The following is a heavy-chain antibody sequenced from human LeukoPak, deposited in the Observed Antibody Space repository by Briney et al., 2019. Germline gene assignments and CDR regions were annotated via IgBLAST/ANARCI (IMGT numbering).Heavy chain of an antibody. D-gene: IGHD1-26*01. J-gene: IGHJ4*02. Sequence: GGSLRLSCAASGFTFSAYWMHWVRQSPGKGLIWVSRINSDGSSTDYADSVKGRFTISGDIAKSTLYLQMNSLRTEDTAVYYCARDTAQVGATPFAYWGQGTLVTVSS. V-gene: IGHV3-74*01. CDR3: ARDTAQVGATPFAY. CDR1: GFTFSAYW. CDR2: INSDGSST.